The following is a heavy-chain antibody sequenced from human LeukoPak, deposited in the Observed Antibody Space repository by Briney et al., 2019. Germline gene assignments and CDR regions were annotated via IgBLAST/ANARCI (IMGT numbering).Heavy chain of an antibody. Sequence: SETLSLTCTVSGGSISSGGYYWSGIRQHPGKGLEWIGYIYYSGSTYYNPSLKSRVTISVDTSKNQFSLKLSSVTAADTAVYYCARRGDPREVAAFDIWGQGTMVTVSS. J-gene: IGHJ3*02. V-gene: IGHV4-31*03. CDR3: ARRGDPREVAAFDI. CDR2: IYYSGST. CDR1: GGSISSGGYY. D-gene: IGHD4-17*01.